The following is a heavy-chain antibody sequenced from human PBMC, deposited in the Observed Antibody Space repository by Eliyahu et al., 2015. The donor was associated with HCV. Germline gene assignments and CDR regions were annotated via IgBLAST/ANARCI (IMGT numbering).Heavy chain of an antibody. CDR3: ARGDSYDFWRKTHFDY. D-gene: IGHD3-3*01. CDR1: GGSFSGYY. CDR2: INHSGST. Sequence: QVQLQQWGAGLLKPSETLSLTCAVYGGSFSGYYWSWIRQPPGKGLEWIGEINHSGSTHYNPSLKSRVTISVDTSKNQFSLKLSSVTAADTAVYYCARGDSYDFWRKTHFDYWGQGTLVTVSS. V-gene: IGHV4-34*01. J-gene: IGHJ4*02.